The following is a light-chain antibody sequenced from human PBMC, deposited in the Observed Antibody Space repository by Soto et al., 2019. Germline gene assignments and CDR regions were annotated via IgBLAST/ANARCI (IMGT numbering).Light chain of an antibody. Sequence: DIQMTQSPSSVSASVGDRVTITCRASQDISRWLAWYQQKPGKAPKLLIYAASSLQSGVPSRFSGSGSGTEFTLTISSLQLEDVVTDYCQQADSFPTFGPGTKVDIK. CDR2: AAS. V-gene: IGKV1-12*01. CDR1: QDISRW. CDR3: QQADSFPT. J-gene: IGKJ3*01.